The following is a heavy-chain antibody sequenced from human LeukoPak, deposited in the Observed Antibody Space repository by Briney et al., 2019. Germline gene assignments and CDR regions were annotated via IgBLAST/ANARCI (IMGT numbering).Heavy chain of an antibody. Sequence: SETLSLTCAISGGSISSSNWWSWVRPPPGKGLEWIGEIYHSGSTNYSPSLKSRVTISVDKSKNQFSLKVTSVTAADTAVYYCARVSSGSYYFDSWGQGTLVTVSS. CDR3: ARVSSGSYYFDS. J-gene: IGHJ4*02. CDR2: IYHSGST. D-gene: IGHD1-26*01. V-gene: IGHV4-4*02. CDR1: GGSISSSNW.